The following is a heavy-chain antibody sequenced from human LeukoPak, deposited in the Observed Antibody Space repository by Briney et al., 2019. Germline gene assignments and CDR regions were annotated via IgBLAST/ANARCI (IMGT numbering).Heavy chain of an antibody. V-gene: IGHV3-11*01. CDR3: ARGGYSYGLVY. Sequence: PGGSLRLSCAATGFTFSDYYMNWIRQAPGKGLEWISFISSTGSTIHYADSVKGRFTVSRDNAKNSLYLRMNSLRAEDTAVYFCARGGYSYGLVYWGDGALVTVSS. D-gene: IGHD5-18*01. J-gene: IGHJ4*01. CDR1: GFTFSDYY. CDR2: ISSTGSTI.